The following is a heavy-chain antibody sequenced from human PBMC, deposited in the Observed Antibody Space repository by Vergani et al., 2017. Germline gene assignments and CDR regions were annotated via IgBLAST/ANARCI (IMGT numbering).Heavy chain of an antibody. J-gene: IGHJ3*02. CDR3: AKEGYGDYFVHAFDI. Sequence: QVQLVQSGAEVKKPGSLVKVSCKASGGTFSSYTISWVRQAPGQGLEWMGRIIPILGIANYAQKFQGRVTITADKSTSTAYMELSSLRSEDTAVYYCAKEGYGDYFVHAFDIWGQGTMVTVSS. CDR2: IIPILGIA. D-gene: IGHD4-17*01. V-gene: IGHV1-69*08. CDR1: GGTFSSYT.